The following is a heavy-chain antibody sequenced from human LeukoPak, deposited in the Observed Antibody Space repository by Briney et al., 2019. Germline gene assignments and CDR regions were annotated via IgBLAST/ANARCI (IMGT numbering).Heavy chain of an antibody. J-gene: IGHJ6*03. Sequence: GGSLRLSCAASGFTFSSYEMNRVRQAPGKGLEWVTYISSSGSTIYYADSVKGRFTISRDNAKNSLYLQMNSLRAEDMALYYCAKDIGRGLSGYYSYMDVWGKGTTVTVSS. CDR1: GFTFSSYE. D-gene: IGHD3-22*01. CDR2: ISSSGSTI. CDR3: AKDIGRGLSGYYSYMDV. V-gene: IGHV3-48*03.